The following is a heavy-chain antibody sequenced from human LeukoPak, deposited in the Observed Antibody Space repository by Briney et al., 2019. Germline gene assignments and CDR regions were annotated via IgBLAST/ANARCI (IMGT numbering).Heavy chain of an antibody. J-gene: IGHJ6*03. V-gene: IGHV4-39*07. CDR2: IYYSGST. CDR1: GASISSNSYY. D-gene: IGHD6-6*01. CDR3: ARDWGVEGRPGYMDV. Sequence: KTSETLSLTCTVSGASISSNSYYWGWIRQPPGKGLKWIGSIYYSGSTYYNPSLKSRVTILVDTSKNQFSLKLSSVTAADTAVYFCARDWGVEGRPGYMDVWGKGTTVTVSS.